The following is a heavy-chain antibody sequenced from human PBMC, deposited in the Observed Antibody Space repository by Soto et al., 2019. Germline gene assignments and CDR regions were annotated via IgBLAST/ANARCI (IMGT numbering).Heavy chain of an antibody. CDR3: ARSRYGSISNAFDI. D-gene: IGHD6-13*01. V-gene: IGHV5-51*01. J-gene: IGHJ3*02. CDR1: GYNFTTYW. CDR2: IYPGDSDT. Sequence: GESLKISCKGSGYNFTTYWIGWVRQMPGKGLEWMGIIYPGDSDTRYSPSFQGQVTISADKFISTAYVQWSSPKASDTAMYYCARSRYGSISNAFDIWGQGTMVTVSS.